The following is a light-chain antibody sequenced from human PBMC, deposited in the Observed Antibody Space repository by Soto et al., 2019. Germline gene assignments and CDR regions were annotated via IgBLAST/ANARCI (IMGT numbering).Light chain of an antibody. CDR1: SSDVGGYNY. J-gene: IGLJ1*01. Sequence: QSALTQPASVSGSPGQSITISCTGTSSDVGGYNYVSWYQQHPGKAPKLMIYEVCNRPSGVSNRFSGSKSGNTASLTISGLQAEDEADYYCSSDTSSSSYVFGTGTKVTVL. CDR3: SSDTSSSSYV. CDR2: EVC. V-gene: IGLV2-14*01.